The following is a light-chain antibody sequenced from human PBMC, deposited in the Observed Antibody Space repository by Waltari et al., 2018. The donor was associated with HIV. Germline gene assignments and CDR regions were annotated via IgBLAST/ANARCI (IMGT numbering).Light chain of an antibody. CDR1: SSNIGSNT. V-gene: IGLV1-44*01. J-gene: IGLJ3*02. CDR2: TDK. Sequence: QSVLTQPPSASGTPGQRVSISCSGSSSNIGSNTVNWYQQPPGTAPKLLIYTDKQRPSGVPDRFSGSKSDTSASLAISGLQSEDEADYYCSTWDDGLDGPVFGGGTKLTVL. CDR3: STWDDGLDGPV.